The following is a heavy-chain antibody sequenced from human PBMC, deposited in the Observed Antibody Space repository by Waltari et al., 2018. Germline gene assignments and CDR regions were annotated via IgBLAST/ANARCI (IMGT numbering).Heavy chain of an antibody. D-gene: IGHD2-2*01. CDR1: GGTFSSYA. J-gene: IGHJ6*02. V-gene: IGHV1-69*05. Sequence: GGTFSSYAISWVRQAPGQGLEWMGGIIPIFGTANYAQKFQGRVTITTDESTSTAYMELSSLRSEDTAVYYCAREGYCSSTSCSRDGMDVWGQGTTVTVSS. CDR2: IIPIFGTA. CDR3: AREGYCSSTSCSRDGMDV.